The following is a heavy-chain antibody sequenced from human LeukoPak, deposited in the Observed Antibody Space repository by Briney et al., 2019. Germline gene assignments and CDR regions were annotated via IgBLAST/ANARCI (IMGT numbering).Heavy chain of an antibody. J-gene: IGHJ4*02. CDR2: IYSGGNT. CDR3: ARVITMVRGALDY. D-gene: IGHD3-10*01. Sequence: GRSLRLSCAASGFTVSSNYMSWVRQAPGKGLEWVSVIYSGGNTYYADSVKGRFTISRDHAKNSLYLQMNSLRAEDTAVYYCARVITMVRGALDYWGQGTLVAVSS. V-gene: IGHV3-66*01. CDR1: GFTVSSNY.